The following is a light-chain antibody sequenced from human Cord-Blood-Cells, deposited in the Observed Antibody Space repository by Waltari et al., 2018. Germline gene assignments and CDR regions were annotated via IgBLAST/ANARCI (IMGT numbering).Light chain of an antibody. V-gene: IGKV3-11*01. CDR1: PSVSSY. J-gene: IGKJ1*01. CDR2: DAS. Sequence: EIVLTQSPATLSLSPGERATLSSRASPSVSSYLACYQQKPGQAPRLLIYDASNRATGIPARFSGSGSGTDFTLTISSQEPEDFAVYYCQQRSNWLWTFGQGTKVEIK. CDR3: QQRSNWLWT.